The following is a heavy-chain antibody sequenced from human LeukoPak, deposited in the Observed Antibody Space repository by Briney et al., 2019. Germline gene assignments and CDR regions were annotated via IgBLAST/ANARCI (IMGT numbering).Heavy chain of an antibody. CDR1: GGSITSGSYY. Sequence: TLSLTCIVSGGSITSGSYYWSWIRQPPGKGLEWIGEINHSGSTNYNPSLKSRVTISVDTSKNQFSLKLSSVTAADTAVYYCARGGWFGELNNWGQGTLVTVSS. D-gene: IGHD3-10*01. CDR3: ARGGWFGELNN. V-gene: IGHV4-39*07. J-gene: IGHJ4*02. CDR2: INHSGST.